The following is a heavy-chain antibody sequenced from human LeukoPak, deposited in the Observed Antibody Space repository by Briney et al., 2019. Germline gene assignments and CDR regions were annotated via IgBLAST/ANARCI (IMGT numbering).Heavy chain of an antibody. V-gene: IGHV1-24*01. CDR1: GYTLTELS. Sequence: GASVKVSCKVSGYTLTELSMHWVRQAPGKGLEWMGGFDPEDGETIYAQKFQGRVTMTEDTSTDTAYMELSSLRFEDTAVYYCATYLTGTTAVFDYWGQGTLVTVSS. CDR3: ATYLTGTTAVFDY. D-gene: IGHD1-7*01. J-gene: IGHJ4*02. CDR2: FDPEDGET.